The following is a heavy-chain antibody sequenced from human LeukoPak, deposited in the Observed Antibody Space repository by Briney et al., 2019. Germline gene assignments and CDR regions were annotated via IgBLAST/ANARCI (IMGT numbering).Heavy chain of an antibody. CDR2: INTKTGNP. Sequence: ASVKVSCKASGYTFTNYDMNWVRQAPGQGLEWMGWINTKTGNPTYAQGFTGRFVFSLDTSVSTTYLQISSLKADDTAVYYCARDQRYCGGDCYDAFDIWGQGTMVTVSS. V-gene: IGHV7-4-1*02. CDR1: GYTFTNYD. J-gene: IGHJ3*02. D-gene: IGHD2-21*02. CDR3: ARDQRYCGGDCYDAFDI.